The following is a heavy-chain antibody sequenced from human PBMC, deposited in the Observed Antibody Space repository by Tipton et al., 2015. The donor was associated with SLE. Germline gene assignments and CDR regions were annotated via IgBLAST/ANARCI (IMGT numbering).Heavy chain of an antibody. CDR3: ARLREYTYGCDY. Sequence: TLSLTCTVSGGSISSNSYYWGWIRQPPGKGLEWIGSIYYSGSTYYNPSLKSRVTISVDTPKNQFSLKLSSVTAADTAVYYCARLREYTYGCDYWGQGTLVTVSS. J-gene: IGHJ4*02. CDR2: IYYSGST. D-gene: IGHD5-18*01. CDR1: GGSISSNSYY. V-gene: IGHV4-39*01.